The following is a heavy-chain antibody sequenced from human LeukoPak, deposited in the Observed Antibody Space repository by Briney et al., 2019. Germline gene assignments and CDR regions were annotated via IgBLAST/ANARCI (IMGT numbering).Heavy chain of an antibody. CDR3: ARARWELPIPYNWFDP. J-gene: IGHJ5*02. D-gene: IGHD1-26*01. CDR1: GYTFTNYG. Sequence: ASVKVSCKASGYTFTNYGVSWVRQAPGQGLEWMGWISAYNGNTDYAQKFQGRVTMTTDTSTSTAYMELRSLKSDDTAVYYCARARWELPIPYNWFDPWGQGTLVTVSS. V-gene: IGHV1-18*01. CDR2: ISAYNGNT.